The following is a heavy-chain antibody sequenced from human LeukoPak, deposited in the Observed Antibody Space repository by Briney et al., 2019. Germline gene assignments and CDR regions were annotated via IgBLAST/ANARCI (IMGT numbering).Heavy chain of an antibody. Sequence: SETLSLTCTVSGGSISSGDSSWSWIRQPPGKGLEWIGYIYSSGDTYYNPSLKSRVTISVDTSKNQFSLKLSSVTAADTAVYYCTYDSSGLFQHWGQGTLVTVSS. V-gene: IGHV4-30-4*01. CDR3: TYDSSGLFQH. D-gene: IGHD3-22*01. J-gene: IGHJ1*01. CDR2: IYSSGDT. CDR1: GGSISSGDSS.